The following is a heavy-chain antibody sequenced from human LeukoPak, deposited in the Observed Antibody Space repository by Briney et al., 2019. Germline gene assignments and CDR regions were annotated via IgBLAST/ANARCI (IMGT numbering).Heavy chain of an antibody. J-gene: IGHJ5*02. CDR3: AKEVAYCGGDCLGNWFDP. CDR1: GFTFSSYG. V-gene: IGHV3-33*06. CDR2: IWYDGSNK. D-gene: IGHD2-21*02. Sequence: GRSLRLSCAASGFTFSSYGMHWVRQAPGKGLEWVAVIWYDGSNKYYADSVKGRFTISRDNSKNTLYLQMNSLRAEDTAAYYCAKEVAYCGGDCLGNWFDPWGQGTLVSVAS.